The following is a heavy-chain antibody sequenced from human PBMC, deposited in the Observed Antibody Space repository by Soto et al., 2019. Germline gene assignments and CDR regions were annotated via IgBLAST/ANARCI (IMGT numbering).Heavy chain of an antibody. D-gene: IGHD3-10*01. CDR1: GGSFIGYY. CDR3: ASYGSGSYYNVDAFDI. J-gene: IGHJ3*02. V-gene: IGHV4-34*01. Sequence: SETLCLTCAVYGGSFIGYYWSWIRQPPGKGLEWIGEINHSGSTNYNPSLKSRVTISVDTSKNQFSLKLSSVTAADTAVYYCASYGSGSYYNVDAFDIWGQGTMVT. CDR2: INHSGST.